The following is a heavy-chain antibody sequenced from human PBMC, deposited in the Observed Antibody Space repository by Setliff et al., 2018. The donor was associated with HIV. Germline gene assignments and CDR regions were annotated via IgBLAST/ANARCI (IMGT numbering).Heavy chain of an antibody. Sequence: SETLSLTCTVSGGSISSGGYYWSWIRQHPGKGLEWIGYIYYSGSTYYNPSLKSRVTISIDTSKNQFSLQLTSVTAADTAVYYCVRRTVTTGAFDIWGQGTMVTVSS. CDR3: VRRTVTTGAFDI. CDR1: GGSISSGGYY. D-gene: IGHD4-17*01. CDR2: IYYSGST. J-gene: IGHJ3*02. V-gene: IGHV4-31*03.